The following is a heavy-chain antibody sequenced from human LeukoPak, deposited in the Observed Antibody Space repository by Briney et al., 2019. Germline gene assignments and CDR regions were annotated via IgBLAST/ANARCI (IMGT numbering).Heavy chain of an antibody. CDR1: GGSFNDYY. J-gene: IGHJ6*02. D-gene: IGHD6-13*01. CDR2: IRHSGST. V-gene: IGHV4-34*01. CDR3: ARRGSWSYYYAMDV. Sequence: SETLSLTCDVSGGSFNDYYWSWIRQPPGKGLEWIGEIRHSGSTNYNPSLKSRVTMSVDTSKNQFSLKLSSVTAADMAVYYCARRGSWSYYYAMDVWGQGTTVAVSS.